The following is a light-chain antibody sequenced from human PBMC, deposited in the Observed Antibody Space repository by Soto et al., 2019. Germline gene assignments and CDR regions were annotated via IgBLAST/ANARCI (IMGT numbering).Light chain of an antibody. V-gene: IGKV3-11*01. CDR3: QQYGDSLWT. CDR2: DAS. J-gene: IGKJ1*01. Sequence: EIVMTQSPATLSLSPVERATLSCRASQSVSSYLAWYQQKPGQAPRLLIYDASNRATGIPARFSGSGSGTDFTLTISRLEPEDFAVYYCQQYGDSLWTFGQGTKVDIK. CDR1: QSVSSY.